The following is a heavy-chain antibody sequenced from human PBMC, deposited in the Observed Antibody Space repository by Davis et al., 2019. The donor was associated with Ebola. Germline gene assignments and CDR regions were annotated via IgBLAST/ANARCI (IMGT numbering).Heavy chain of an antibody. D-gene: IGHD4-11*01. J-gene: IGHJ4*02. CDR1: RFTFSSYR. CDR2: ISGSSSYI. V-gene: IGHV3-21*01. Sequence: PGGSLRLSCAASRFTFSSYRMNWVRQAPGKGLEWVSSISGSSSYIYYADSVKGRFTISRDNTKNTLYLQMYSLRAEDTAVYYCARGERTVTTPLAYWGQGALVTVSS. CDR3: ARGERTVTTPLAY.